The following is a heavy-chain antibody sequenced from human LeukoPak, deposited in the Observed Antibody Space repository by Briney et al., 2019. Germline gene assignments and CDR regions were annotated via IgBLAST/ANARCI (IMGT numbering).Heavy chain of an antibody. V-gene: IGHV3-23*01. CDR2: ISGSGGST. D-gene: IGHD2-8*01. J-gene: IGHJ4*02. CDR1: GFTFSSYA. CDR3: AKVGFDLMLYAPTNDY. Sequence: PGGSLRLSCAASGFTFSSYAMSWVRQAPGKGLEWVSAISGSGGSTYYADSVKGRFTISRDNSKNTPYLQMNSLRAEDTAVYYCAKVGFDLMLYAPTNDYWGQGTLVTVSS.